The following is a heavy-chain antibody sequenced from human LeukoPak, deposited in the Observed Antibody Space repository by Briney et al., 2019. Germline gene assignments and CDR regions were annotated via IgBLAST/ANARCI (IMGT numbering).Heavy chain of an antibody. CDR3: ARNYRGGDY. J-gene: IGHJ4*02. D-gene: IGHD1-7*01. Sequence: GGSLRLSCAASGFSFSSYEMNWVRQAPGKGLEWVSYISSSGSTIYYADSVKGRFTISRDNAKNSLYLQMNSLRAEDTAVYYCARNYRGGDYWGQGTLVTVSS. V-gene: IGHV3-48*03. CDR1: GFSFSSYE. CDR2: ISSSGSTI.